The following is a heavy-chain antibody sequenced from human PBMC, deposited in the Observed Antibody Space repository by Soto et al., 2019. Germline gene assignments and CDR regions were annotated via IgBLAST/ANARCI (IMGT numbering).Heavy chain of an antibody. CDR3: ARTRGDTQDIVVLPAAIGVAGEPYYYYYMDV. V-gene: IGHV1-18*01. CDR2: ISAYNGKT. D-gene: IGHD2-2*01. J-gene: IGHJ6*03. CDR1: GYTFPSYG. Sequence: ASVKVSCKASGYTFPSYGISWVRQAPGQGLEWMGWISAYNGKTNYAQKLQGRVTMTTDTSTSTAYMELRSLGSDDTAVYYCARTRGDTQDIVVLPAAIGVAGEPYYYYYMDVWGKGTTVTVSS.